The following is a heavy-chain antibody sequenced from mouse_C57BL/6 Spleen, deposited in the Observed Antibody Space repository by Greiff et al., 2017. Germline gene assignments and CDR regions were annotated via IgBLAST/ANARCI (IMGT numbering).Heavy chain of an antibody. V-gene: IGHV1-54*01. CDR3: ATSYYYGSSSAWFAY. Sequence: VQLVESGAELVRPGTSVKVSCKASGYAFTNYLIEWVKQRPGQGLEWIGVINPGSGGTNYNEKFKGKATLPADKSSSTAYMQLSSLTSEDSAVYFCATSYYYGSSSAWFAYWGQGTLVTVSA. J-gene: IGHJ3*01. CDR1: GYAFTNYL. CDR2: INPGSGGT. D-gene: IGHD1-1*01.